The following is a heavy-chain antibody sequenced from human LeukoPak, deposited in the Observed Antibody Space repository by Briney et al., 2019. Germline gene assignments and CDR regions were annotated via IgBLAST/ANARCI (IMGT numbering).Heavy chain of an antibody. J-gene: IGHJ3*02. V-gene: IGHV1-2*02. CDR3: AREKLRFLEWFRSYDAFDI. CDR1: GYTFTGYY. D-gene: IGHD3-3*01. CDR2: INPNGGGT. Sequence: ASVKVSCKASGYTFTGYYMHWVRQAPGQGLEWMGWINPNGGGTNYAQKFQGRVTMTRDTSISTAYMELSRLRSDDTAVYHCAREKLRFLEWFRSYDAFDIWGQGTMVTVSS.